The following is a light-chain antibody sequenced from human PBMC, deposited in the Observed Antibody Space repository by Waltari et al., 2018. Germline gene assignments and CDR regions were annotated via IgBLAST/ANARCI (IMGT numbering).Light chain of an antibody. CDR3: QQYSSSPLT. Sequence: EIVLTQSPGTLSSSSGARATLSCRVSQSVTNYLAWFQQKPAQAPRLLIHGASSKATGIPDRISGSGSGTDFTLTISGLEPQDFAVYYYQQYSSSPLTFGPGTKVDIK. V-gene: IGKV3-20*01. CDR1: QSVTNY. J-gene: IGKJ3*01. CDR2: GAS.